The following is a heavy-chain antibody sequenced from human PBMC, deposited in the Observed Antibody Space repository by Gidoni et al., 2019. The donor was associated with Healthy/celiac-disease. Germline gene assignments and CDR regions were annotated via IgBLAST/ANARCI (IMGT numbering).Heavy chain of an antibody. Sequence: VQLVESGGGLVKPGGSLRRSCAASGFTFGDYYMRWIRHAPGKGLEWVSYISSSGSTIYYADSVKGRFTISRDNAKNSLSLQMNSLRAEDTAVYYCARDDLYISSGRYFDIWGQGTMVTVSS. V-gene: IGHV3-11*01. D-gene: IGHD3-16*01. CDR2: ISSSGSTI. J-gene: IGHJ3*02. CDR3: ARDDLYISSGRYFDI. CDR1: GFTFGDYY.